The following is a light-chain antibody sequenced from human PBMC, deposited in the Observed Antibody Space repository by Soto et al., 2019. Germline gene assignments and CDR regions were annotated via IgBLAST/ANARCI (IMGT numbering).Light chain of an antibody. CDR1: QGISSY. Sequence: AIRMTQSPSSFSASTGDRVTITCRASQGISSYLAWYHQKPGKAPKLLIYAASTLQSGVPSRFSGSGSGTDFTLTFSCLQSEDFATYYCQQYYSYPLTFGGGTKVEIK. V-gene: IGKV1-8*01. J-gene: IGKJ4*01. CDR3: QQYYSYPLT. CDR2: AAS.